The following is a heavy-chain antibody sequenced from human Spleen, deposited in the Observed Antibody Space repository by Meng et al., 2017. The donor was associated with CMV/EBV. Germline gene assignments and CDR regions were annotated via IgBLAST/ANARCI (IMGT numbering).Heavy chain of an antibody. J-gene: IGHJ4*02. CDR1: GGFFTGYY. V-gene: IGHV4-59*01. CDR2: IYYTGST. CDR3: ARVGSSSSFGIDS. D-gene: IGHD6-6*01. Sequence: SETLSLTCTVSGGFFTGYYWGWIRQPPGKGLEWIGYIYYTGSTNYNPPLKSRVTISVDTSKNQFSLKMAYVTAADTAVYYCARVGSSSSFGIDSWGQGSLVTASS.